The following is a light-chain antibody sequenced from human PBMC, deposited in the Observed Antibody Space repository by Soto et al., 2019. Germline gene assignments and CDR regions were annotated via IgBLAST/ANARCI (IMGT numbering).Light chain of an antibody. CDR3: QQLNSYPPIT. J-gene: IGKJ5*01. V-gene: IGKV1-9*01. CDR2: AAS. CDR1: QGISSY. Sequence: DIQLTQSPSSLSASVGDIVTITCRASQGISSYLAWYQQKPRKAPKLLIYAASTLQSGVPSRFSGSGSGTDFTPTISSLQPEDFATYYCQQLNSYPPITCGQGTRLEIK.